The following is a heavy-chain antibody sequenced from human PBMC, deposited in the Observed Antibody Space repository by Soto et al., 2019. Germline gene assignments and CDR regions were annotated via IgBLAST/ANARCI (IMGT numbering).Heavy chain of an antibody. Sequence: GASVKVSCKASGYTFTSYAMHWVRQAPGQRLEWMGWINAGNGNTKYSQKFQGRVTITRDTSASTAYMELSSLRSEDTAVYYCARSQSGPYYDILTGYYNVPPFDYWGQGTLVTVSS. CDR3: ARSQSGPYYDILTGYYNVPPFDY. J-gene: IGHJ4*02. D-gene: IGHD3-9*01. CDR2: INAGNGNT. V-gene: IGHV1-3*01. CDR1: GYTFTSYA.